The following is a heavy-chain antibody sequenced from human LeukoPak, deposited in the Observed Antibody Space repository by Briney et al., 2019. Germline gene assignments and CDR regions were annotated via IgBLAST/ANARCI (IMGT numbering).Heavy chain of an antibody. V-gene: IGHV1-18*01. CDR1: GYTFTSYG. CDR2: SSAYNGNT. Sequence: ASVKVSCKASGYTFTSYGISWVRLAPGQGLEWMGWSSAYNGNTNYAQKLQGRVTMTTDTSTSTAYMELRSLRSDDTAVYYCARDPTLMRRREGDYYYYYGMDVWGQGTTVTVSS. D-gene: IGHD5-24*01. J-gene: IGHJ6*02. CDR3: ARDPTLMRRREGDYYYYYGMDV.